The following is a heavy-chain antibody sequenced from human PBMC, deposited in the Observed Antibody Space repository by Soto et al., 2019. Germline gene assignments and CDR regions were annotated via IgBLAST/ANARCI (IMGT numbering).Heavy chain of an antibody. J-gene: IGHJ4*02. D-gene: IGHD3-22*01. Sequence: SETLSLTCTVSGGSISSSSYYWGWIRQPPGKGLEWIGSIYYSGSTYYNPSLKSRVTISVDTSKNQFSLKLSSVTAADTAVYYCARYYDSSGYVPYWGQGTLVTVSS. CDR2: IYYSGST. CDR3: ARYYDSSGYVPY. V-gene: IGHV4-39*01. CDR1: GGSISSSSYY.